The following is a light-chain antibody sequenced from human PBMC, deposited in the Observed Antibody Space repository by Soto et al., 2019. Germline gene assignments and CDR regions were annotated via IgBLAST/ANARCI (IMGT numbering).Light chain of an antibody. V-gene: IGLV2-14*03. CDR1: SSDIGAYDY. CDR3: GSYASATLI. Sequence: QSVLTQPASVSGSPGQSITISCTGTSSDIGAYDYVSWFQQYSGKAPTLIIYEVRFRPSGVSSRFSGSKSGNTASLTISGLQTEDEADYYCGSYASATLIFGGGTKRTV. J-gene: IGLJ2*01. CDR2: EVR.